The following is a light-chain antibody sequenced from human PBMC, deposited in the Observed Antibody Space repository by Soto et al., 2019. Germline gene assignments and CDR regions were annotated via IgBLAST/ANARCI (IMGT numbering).Light chain of an antibody. J-gene: IGLJ2*01. CDR1: SSNIGGYNY. Sequence: QSALTQPASVSGSPGQSITISCTGTSSNIGGYNYVSWYQQHPDKAPQLIIYGVSNRPSGISNRFSASKSGNTASLTISGLQAEDEADYYCSSYSSGSTLVVFGGGTKLTVL. CDR2: GVS. CDR3: SSYSSGSTLVV. V-gene: IGLV2-14*01.